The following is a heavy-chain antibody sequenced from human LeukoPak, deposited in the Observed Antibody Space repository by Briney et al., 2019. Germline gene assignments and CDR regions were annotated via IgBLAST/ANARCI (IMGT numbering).Heavy chain of an antibody. D-gene: IGHD5-12*01. V-gene: IGHV1-69*04. CDR2: IIPILGIA. CDR3: ARDMGWLRGNYYYYYGMDV. J-gene: IGHJ6*02. Sequence: SVKVSCKASGGTFSSFAISWVRQAPGQGLEWMGRIIPILGIANYAQKFQGRVTITADKSTSTAYMELSSLRSEDTAVYYCARDMGWLRGNYYYYYGMDVWGQGTTVTVSS. CDR1: GGTFSSFA.